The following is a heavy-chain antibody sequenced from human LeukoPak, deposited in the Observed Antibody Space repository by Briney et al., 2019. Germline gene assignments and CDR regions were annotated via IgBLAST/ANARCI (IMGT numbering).Heavy chain of an antibody. CDR1: GLTFSSYG. Sequence: GGSLRLSCAASGLTFSSYGMHWVRQAPGKGLEWVAVISYDGSNKYYADSVKGRFTISRDNSKNTLYLQMNSLRAEDTAVYYCAKDRWVLNIVVVPALDYWGQGTLVTVSS. D-gene: IGHD2-2*01. CDR3: AKDRWVLNIVVVPALDY. J-gene: IGHJ4*02. CDR2: ISYDGSNK. V-gene: IGHV3-30*18.